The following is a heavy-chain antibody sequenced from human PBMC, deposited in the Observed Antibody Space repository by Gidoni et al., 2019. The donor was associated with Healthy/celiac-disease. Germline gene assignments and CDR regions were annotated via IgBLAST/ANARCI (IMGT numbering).Heavy chain of an antibody. V-gene: IGHV3-15*07. Sequence: EVQLVESGGGLVKPGGSLRLSCAASGFTFSNAWMNWVRQAPGKGLEWVGRIKSKTDGGTTDYAAPVKGRFTISRDDSKNTLYLQMNSLKTEDTAVYYCTTDSYYDILTGYYFDFDYWGQGTLVTVSS. CDR3: TTDSYYDILTGYYFDFDY. J-gene: IGHJ4*02. CDR1: GFTFSNAW. D-gene: IGHD3-9*01. CDR2: IKSKTDGGTT.